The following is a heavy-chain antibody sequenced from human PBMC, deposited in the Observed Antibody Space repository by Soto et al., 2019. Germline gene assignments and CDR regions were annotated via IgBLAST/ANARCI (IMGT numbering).Heavy chain of an antibody. CDR3: ARDSGSYYLEHDAFDI. Sequence: GASVKVSCKASGYTFTSYYMHWVRQAPGQGLEWMGIINPSGGSTSYAQKFQGRVTMTRDTSTSTVYMELSSLRSEDTAVYYCARDSGSYYLEHDAFDIWGPGTMVTV. CDR1: GYTFTSYY. D-gene: IGHD1-26*01. J-gene: IGHJ3*02. CDR2: INPSGGST. V-gene: IGHV1-46*01.